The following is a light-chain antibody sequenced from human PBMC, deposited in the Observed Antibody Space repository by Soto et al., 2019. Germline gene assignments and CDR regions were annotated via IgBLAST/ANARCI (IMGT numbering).Light chain of an antibody. CDR1: QSVSSSS. J-gene: IGKJ2*01. CDR3: QQYGSSPYT. CDR2: GAS. Sequence: EIVLTQSPGTLSLSPGERATLSCRASQSVSSSSLAWHQQKPGQAPRLLIYGASSRATGIPDRFSGSESGTDFTLTISRLEPEDFAVYYCQQYGSSPYTFGQGTRREIK. V-gene: IGKV3-20*01.